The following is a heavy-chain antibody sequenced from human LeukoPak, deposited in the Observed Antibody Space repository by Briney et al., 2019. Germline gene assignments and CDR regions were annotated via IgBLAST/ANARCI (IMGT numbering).Heavy chain of an antibody. D-gene: IGHD6-13*01. J-gene: IGHJ4*02. Sequence: ASVKVSCKASGYTFTSYDINWLRQATGQGLEWMGWMNPNSGNTGYAQKFQGRVTMTRNTSVSTVYMELSSLRSEDTAVYYCARGVSATDRGYYFDYWGQGTLVTVSS. CDR2: MNPNSGNT. V-gene: IGHV1-8*01. CDR3: ARGVSATDRGYYFDY. CDR1: GYTFTSYD.